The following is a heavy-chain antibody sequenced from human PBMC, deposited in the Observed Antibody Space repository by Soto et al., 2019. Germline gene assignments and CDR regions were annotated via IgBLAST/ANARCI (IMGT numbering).Heavy chain of an antibody. V-gene: IGHV1-69*01. Sequence: QVQLVQSGAEVKKPGSSVKVSCKASGGTFSSYAISWVRQAPGQGLEWMGGIIPIFGTANYAQKLQGRVTITADESTSTAYMELGSLSSEDTAVYYCARGKRREYYYGMDVWGQGTTVTVSS. CDR2: IIPIFGTA. CDR1: GGTFSSYA. CDR3: ARGKRREYYYGMDV. J-gene: IGHJ6*02.